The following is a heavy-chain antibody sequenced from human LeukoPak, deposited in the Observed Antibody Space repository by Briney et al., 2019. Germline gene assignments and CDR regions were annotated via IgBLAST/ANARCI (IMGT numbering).Heavy chain of an antibody. J-gene: IGHJ4*02. Sequence: GGSLRLSCAVSGFTFSRYYMSWIRQAPGKGLEWVSYISDSGSTVFYADSVKGRFTISRDNAKNSLYLQMNSLRVEDTAVYFCARERVGATAVYFDYWGQGTLVTVSS. CDR1: GFTFSRYY. D-gene: IGHD1-26*01. V-gene: IGHV3-11*01. CDR2: ISDSGSTV. CDR3: ARERVGATAVYFDY.